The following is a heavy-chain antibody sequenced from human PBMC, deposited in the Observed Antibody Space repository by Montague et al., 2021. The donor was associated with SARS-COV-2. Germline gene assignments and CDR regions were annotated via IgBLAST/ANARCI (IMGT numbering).Heavy chain of an antibody. CDR2: ISYDGNNQ. CDR1: GFTFSNYP. V-gene: IGHV3-30*04. D-gene: IGHD6-13*01. CDR3: AKEQYPISWSDFDC. J-gene: IGHJ4*02. Sequence: SLRLSCAASGFTFSNYPMHWVRQAPGKGLEWMAVISYDGNNQDYAESLKGRITISRDNSKNTLFLQMDSPRPEDTAVYYCAKEQYPISWSDFDCWGQGTLVIVSS.